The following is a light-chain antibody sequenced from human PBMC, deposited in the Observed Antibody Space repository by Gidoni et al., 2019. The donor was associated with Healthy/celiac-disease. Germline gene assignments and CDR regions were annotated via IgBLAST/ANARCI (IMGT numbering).Light chain of an antibody. V-gene: IGKV1-NL1*01. CDR2: AAS. Sequence: DIQSNQSPPSLAASVVDRVTITCRASQVISNSLAWYQQKPGKAPKLLLYAASRLESGVPSRFSVSGSGTDYTLTISSLQPEDFATYYCQQYYSTPPITFGQGTRLEIK. J-gene: IGKJ5*01. CDR3: QQYYSTPPIT. CDR1: QVISNS.